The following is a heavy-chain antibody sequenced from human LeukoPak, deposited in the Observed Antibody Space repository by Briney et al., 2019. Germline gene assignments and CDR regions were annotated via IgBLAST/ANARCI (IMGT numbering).Heavy chain of an antibody. Sequence: SQTLSLTCTVSGGSISSGGYYWGWLRQQPGKGLEWIGYIYYSGSTYYNPSLKRRVTITVNTSKNQFSQKLSSVTAADTAVYYCARDLILGSHYFDYWGQGTLVTVSS. CDR2: IYYSGST. CDR1: GGSISSGGYY. CDR3: ARDLILGSHYFDY. D-gene: IGHD7-27*01. J-gene: IGHJ4*02. V-gene: IGHV4-31*03.